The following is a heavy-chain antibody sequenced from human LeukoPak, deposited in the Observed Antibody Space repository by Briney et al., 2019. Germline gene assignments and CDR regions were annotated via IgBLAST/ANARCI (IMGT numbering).Heavy chain of an antibody. D-gene: IGHD6-19*01. J-gene: IGHJ4*02. V-gene: IGHV1-18*01. CDR3: ARDSRYSSGTGYY. CDR2: ISAYNGNT. CDR1: GYTFTSYG. Sequence: GASVKVSCKASGYTFTSYGISWVRQAPGQGLEWMGWISAYNGNTNYAQKFQGRVTITRDTSASTAYMELSSLRSEDTAVYYCARDSRYSSGTGYYWGQGTLVTVSS.